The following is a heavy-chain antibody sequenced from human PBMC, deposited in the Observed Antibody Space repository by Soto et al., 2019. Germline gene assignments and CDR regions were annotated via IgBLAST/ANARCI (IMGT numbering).Heavy chain of an antibody. Sequence: PGESLKISCKGPGYTFTNYWIGWVRQMPGKGLEWMGIIHPGDSDTKYNPSFQGQVTISADKSITTTYLRWTSLKASDTAIYYCAASIFYYGMDVWGQGTTVTVSS. V-gene: IGHV5-51*01. CDR1: GYTFTNYW. CDR3: AASIFYYGMDV. J-gene: IGHJ6*02. CDR2: IHPGDSDT.